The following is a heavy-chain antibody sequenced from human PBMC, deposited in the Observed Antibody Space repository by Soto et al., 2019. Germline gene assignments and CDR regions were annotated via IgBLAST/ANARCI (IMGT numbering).Heavy chain of an antibody. D-gene: IGHD6-13*01. CDR2: IYPGDSDT. V-gene: IGHV5-51*01. CDR3: AISSSYYYYGMDV. J-gene: IGHJ6*02. Sequence: GESLKISCKGSGYSFTSYWIGWVRQMPGKGLEWMGIIYPGDSDTRYSPSFQGQVTISADKSISTAYLQWSSLKASDTAMYYCAISSSYYYYGMDVWGQGTTVTVSS. CDR1: GYSFTSYW.